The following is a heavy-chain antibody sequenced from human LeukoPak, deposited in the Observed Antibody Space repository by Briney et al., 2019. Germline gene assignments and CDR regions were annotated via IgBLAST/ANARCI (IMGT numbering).Heavy chain of an antibody. D-gene: IGHD1-26*01. J-gene: IGHJ6*02. CDR2: MYYSGTT. CDR1: GASVSSFY. CDR3: AGQVGARIRYYYTSGLDV. V-gene: IGHV4-59*02. Sequence: SETLSLTCTVSGASVSSFYWNWIRQPPGKGLEWIGSMYYSGTTNYDPSFKSRVTISLDTSKNEFSLRLKSLTAADTAVYYCAGQVGARIRYYYTSGLDVWGQGTTVTVSS.